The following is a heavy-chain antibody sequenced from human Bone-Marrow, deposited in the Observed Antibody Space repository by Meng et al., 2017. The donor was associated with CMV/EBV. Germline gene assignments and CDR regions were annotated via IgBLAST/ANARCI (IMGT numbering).Heavy chain of an antibody. CDR3: ARSPVESGTRFGVVIMGPNQSNWFDA. J-gene: IGHJ5*02. CDR2: IYYSGST. CDR1: GGSISSGSYY. Sequence: SGTLCLTCTVSGGSISSGSYYWGWIRQPPGKGLEWIGCIYYSGSTYYNPSLKSRVTISVDTSKNQFSLKLSSVTAPDTAVYYCARSPVESGTRFGVVIMGPNQSNWFDAWGQGTLVTVSS. D-gene: IGHD3-3*01. V-gene: IGHV4-39*07.